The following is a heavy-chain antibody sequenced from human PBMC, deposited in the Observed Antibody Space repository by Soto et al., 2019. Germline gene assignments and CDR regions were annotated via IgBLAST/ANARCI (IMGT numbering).Heavy chain of an antibody. Sequence: EVQLVESGGGLVQPGRSLRLSCVASGFIADDYAMHWVRQAPGKGLEWVSGISSNSATINYADSVKGRFTIYRDNDKNYLFLQMNSLRHEDTAFYYCVKDMKWGGMTTIHYFDSWGQGTLVTVSS. D-gene: IGHD4-17*01. J-gene: IGHJ4*02. CDR3: VKDMKWGGMTTIHYFDS. CDR1: GFIADDYA. CDR2: ISSNSATI. V-gene: IGHV3-9*02.